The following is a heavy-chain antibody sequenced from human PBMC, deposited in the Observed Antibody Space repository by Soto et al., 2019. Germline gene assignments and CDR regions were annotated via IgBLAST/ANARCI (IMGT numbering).Heavy chain of an antibody. CDR3: ARSYYLADAFDV. J-gene: IGHJ3*01. Sequence: QDQLVQSGAELRKPGASVRVSCRASGFRFSDYCFNWLRQAPGQGLEWMGGISAFNGNTETAQGQHDRVTMTTDSSTTTANMDLTNLTTDDTAIYYCARSYYLADAFDVWGQGTMVTVSS. V-gene: IGHV1-18*01. CDR1: GFRFSDYC. D-gene: IGHD3-16*01. CDR2: ISAFNGNT.